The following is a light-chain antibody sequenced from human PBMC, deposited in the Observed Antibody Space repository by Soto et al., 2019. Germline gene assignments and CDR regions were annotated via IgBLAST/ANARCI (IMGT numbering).Light chain of an antibody. CDR1: QSVSTY. Sequence: EIVFTQAPGILSLYQGERATLSYRASQSVSTYLGWYHQKPGQAPRLLIYYASTRATGIPARFSGSGSGTDFTLTTICLEPEEFAVYYCHHLSNWPSITFGQGTRLEIK. V-gene: IGKV3-11*01. J-gene: IGKJ5*01. CDR3: HHLSNWPSIT. CDR2: YAS.